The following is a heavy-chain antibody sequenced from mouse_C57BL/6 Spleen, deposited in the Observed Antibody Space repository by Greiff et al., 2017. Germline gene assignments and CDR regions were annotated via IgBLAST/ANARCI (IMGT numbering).Heavy chain of an antibody. CDR1: GYTFTSYW. CDR3: ALIYYYGSSYSLGAMDY. J-gene: IGHJ4*01. Sequence: QVQLQQPGAELVRPGSSVKLSCKASGYTFTSYWMRWVKQRPIQGLEWIGNIDPSDSETHYNQKFKDKATLTVDKSSSTAYMQLSSLTSEDSAVYYCALIYYYGSSYSLGAMDYWGQGTSVTVSS. CDR2: IDPSDSET. D-gene: IGHD1-1*01. V-gene: IGHV1-52*01.